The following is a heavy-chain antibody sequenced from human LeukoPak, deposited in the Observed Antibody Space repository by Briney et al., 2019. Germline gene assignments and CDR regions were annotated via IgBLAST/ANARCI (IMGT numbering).Heavy chain of an antibody. CDR1: GFTVSSNY. CDR2: ISGSGGST. D-gene: IGHD2-15*01. CDR3: AKTRPRQLLLFDY. J-gene: IGHJ4*02. V-gene: IGHV3-23*01. Sequence: GGSLRLSCAASGFTVSSNYMSWVRQAPGKGLEWVSAISGSGGSTYYADSVKGRFTISRDNSKNTLYLQMNSLRAEDTAVYYCAKTRPRQLLLFDYWGQGTLVTVSS.